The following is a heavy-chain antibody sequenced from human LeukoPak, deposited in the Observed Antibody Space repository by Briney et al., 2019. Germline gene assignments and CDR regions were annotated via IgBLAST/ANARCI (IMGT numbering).Heavy chain of an antibody. J-gene: IGHJ6*03. CDR3: ARASDFWSGAYYYYMDV. CDR1: GFTFSNYS. CDR2: ISTSSSSI. Sequence: PGGSLRLSCAASGFTFSNYSMNWVRQAPGKGLEWVSYISTSSSSIYYADSVKGRVTISRDNAKNLLYLQMNSLRAEDTAVYYCARASDFWSGAYYYYMDVWGKGTTVTVSS. D-gene: IGHD3-3*01. V-gene: IGHV3-48*01.